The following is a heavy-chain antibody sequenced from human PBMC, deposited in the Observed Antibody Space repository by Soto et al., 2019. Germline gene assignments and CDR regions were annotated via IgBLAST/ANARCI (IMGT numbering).Heavy chain of an antibody. D-gene: IGHD3-10*01. CDR2: VIPILGMA. J-gene: IGHJ4*02. Sequence: QVQLVQSGAEVKRPGSSVKVSCTASEGTFNSYTISWVRQAPGQGLEWMGRVIPILGMANFAQKFQGRVMITGDKSTCSAYMVLSSLRSDDTAVYYCATNYGSGSTHFDYWGQGTLVTVSS. CDR1: EGTFNSYT. CDR3: ATNYGSGSTHFDY. V-gene: IGHV1-69*02.